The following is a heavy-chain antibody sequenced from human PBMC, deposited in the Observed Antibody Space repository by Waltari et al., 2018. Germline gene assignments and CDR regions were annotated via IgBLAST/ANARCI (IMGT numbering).Heavy chain of an antibody. J-gene: IGHJ5*02. CDR3: SVSLNH. CDR2: IKQDGSES. V-gene: IGHV3-7*01. CDR1: GFTFTKYW. Sequence: EVQLVESGCGLVQPGGSLRLSCAAFGFTFTKYWMDWVRQAPGKGLEWVANIKQDGSESHYVDSVKGRFTISRDNAQNLLYLQINSLRDEDTAVYYCSVSLNHWGQGTLVTVSS.